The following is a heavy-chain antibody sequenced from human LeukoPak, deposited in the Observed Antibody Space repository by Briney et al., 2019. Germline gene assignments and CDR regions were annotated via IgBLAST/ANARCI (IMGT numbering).Heavy chain of an antibody. D-gene: IGHD5-18*01. CDR2: ISGSGGST. CDR3: AKGPPRLWLYLVDY. J-gene: IGHJ4*02. Sequence: GVSLRLSCAASGFTFSSCAMSWVRQAPGKGLEWVSAISGSGGSTYYADSVKGRFTISRDNSKNTLYLQMNSLRAEDTAVYYCAKGPPRLWLYLVDYWGQGTLVTVSS. CDR1: GFTFSSCA. V-gene: IGHV3-23*01.